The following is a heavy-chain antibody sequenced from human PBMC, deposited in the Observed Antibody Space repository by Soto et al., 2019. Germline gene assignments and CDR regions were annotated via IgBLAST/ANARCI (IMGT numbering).Heavy chain of an antibody. Sequence: EVQLVESGGGLVKPGGSLRLSCAASGFTFSSYSMNWVRQAPGKGLEWVSSISSSSSYIYYADSVKGRFTISRDNAKNSLYLQMNSLRAEDTAVYYCARDMRGYCSGGSCYWGGYSDYWGQGTLVTVSS. CDR2: ISSSSSYI. D-gene: IGHD2-15*01. CDR3: ARDMRGYCSGGSCYWGGYSDY. V-gene: IGHV3-21*01. CDR1: GFTFSSYS. J-gene: IGHJ4*02.